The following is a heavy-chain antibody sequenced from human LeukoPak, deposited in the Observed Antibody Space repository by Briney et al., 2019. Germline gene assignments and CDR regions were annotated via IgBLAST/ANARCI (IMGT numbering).Heavy chain of an antibody. CDR1: GRSFSAYY. Sequence: SETLSLTCAVYGRSFSAYYWSWIRQPPGKELEWIAYIYYSGSTNYNPSLKSRVTTSVDMSKNQFSLKLTSVTAADTAVYYCARVRITMIVAIEYYFDYWGQGTLVTVSS. CDR2: IYYSGST. D-gene: IGHD3-22*01. J-gene: IGHJ4*02. CDR3: ARVRITMIVAIEYYFDY. V-gene: IGHV4-59*01.